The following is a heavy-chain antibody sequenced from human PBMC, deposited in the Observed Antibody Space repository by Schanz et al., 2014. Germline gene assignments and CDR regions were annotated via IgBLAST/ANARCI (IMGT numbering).Heavy chain of an antibody. CDR1: GASISFYD. V-gene: IGHV4-59*08. CDR3: ARQGDVYRLDY. CDR2: IYHSGSP. J-gene: IGHJ4*02. D-gene: IGHD1-26*01. Sequence: QVQLQESGPGLVKPSETLSLTCTVSGASISFYDWNWIRQSPGKGLEWIGYIYHSGSPIYNPSLQSGVTNSIDTSKTHFPRKRDSVTAADTAMYFCARQGDVYRLDYWGQGTLVTVYS.